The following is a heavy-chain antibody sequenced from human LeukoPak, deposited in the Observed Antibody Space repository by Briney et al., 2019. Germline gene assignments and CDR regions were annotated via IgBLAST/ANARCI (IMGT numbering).Heavy chain of an antibody. CDR3: ARTAPFGSTSCFDY. D-gene: IGHD2-2*01. J-gene: IGHJ4*02. Sequence: SETLSLTCTVSGGSISSYYWSWIWQPPGKGLEWIGYIYYSGSTNYNPSLKSRVTISVDTSKNQFSLKLSSVTAADTAVYYCARTAPFGSTSCFDYWGQGTLVTVSS. CDR1: GGSISSYY. CDR2: IYYSGST. V-gene: IGHV4-59*08.